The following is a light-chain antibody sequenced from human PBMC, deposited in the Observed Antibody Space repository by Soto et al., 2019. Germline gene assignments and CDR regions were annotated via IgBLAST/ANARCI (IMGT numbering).Light chain of an antibody. J-gene: IGKJ5*01. CDR2: DAS. Sequence: VLTQSPATLSLSPGERATLSCRARQSVSNYLAWYQHKPGQVPKLLIYDASSRATGIPAKFSGSGSGTDFTLTISSLEPEGSAVYYCQQRSNSPPWITFGQGTRLEIK. CDR3: QQRSNSPPWIT. V-gene: IGKV3-11*01. CDR1: QSVSNY.